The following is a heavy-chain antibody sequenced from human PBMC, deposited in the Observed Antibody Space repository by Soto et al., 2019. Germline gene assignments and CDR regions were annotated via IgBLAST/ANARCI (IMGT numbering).Heavy chain of an antibody. CDR3: ARDRNYYYGSGSYYQFGDYYYGMDV. CDR2: ISSSSSYI. D-gene: IGHD3-10*01. Sequence: PGRSLRLSCAASGFTFSSYSMNWVRQAPGKGLEWVSSISSSSSYIYYADSVKGRFTISRDNAKNSLYLQMNSLRAEDTAVYYCARDRNYYYGSGSYYQFGDYYYGMDVWGQGTTVTVSS. V-gene: IGHV3-21*01. J-gene: IGHJ6*02. CDR1: GFTFSSYS.